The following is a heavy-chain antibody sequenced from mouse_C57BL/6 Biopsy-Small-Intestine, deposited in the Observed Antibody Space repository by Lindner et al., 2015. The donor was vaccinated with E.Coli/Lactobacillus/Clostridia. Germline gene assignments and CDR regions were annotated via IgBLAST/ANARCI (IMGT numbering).Heavy chain of an antibody. Sequence: SVKVSCKASEDTLTANRIHWVRQAPAQGLEWMGVINPSGGSTAFAQRFQGRVSLTTDTSTNTVFMHLSSLRSEDTAVYYCATERTVTASPKLEYWGQGTLVTVSS. CDR3: ATERTVTASPKLEY. CDR2: INPSGGST. D-gene: IGHD2-13*01. CDR1: EDTLTANR. V-gene: IGHV1-59*01. J-gene: IGHJ4*01.